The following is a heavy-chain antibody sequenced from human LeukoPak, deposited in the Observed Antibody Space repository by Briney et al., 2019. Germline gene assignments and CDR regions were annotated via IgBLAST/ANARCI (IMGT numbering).Heavy chain of an antibody. CDR3: ARDLAWDAFDI. Sequence: GGSLRLSCAASGFNFTNYNMNWVRQAPGKGLEWVSSIHSSSGSIYYADSLKGRFTISRDNAKNSLYLQMNSLRAVDTAVYYCARDLAWDAFDIWGQGTMVTVSS. V-gene: IGHV3-21*01. J-gene: IGHJ3*02. CDR1: GFNFTNYN. CDR2: IHSSSGSI.